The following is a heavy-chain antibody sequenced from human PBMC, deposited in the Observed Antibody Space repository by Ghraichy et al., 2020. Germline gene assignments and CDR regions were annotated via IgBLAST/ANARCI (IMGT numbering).Heavy chain of an antibody. D-gene: IGHD3-10*01. V-gene: IGHV3-74*01. CDR3: GRAGAHYFNYFDH. Sequence: GGSLRLSCAASGFTFSIYWMHWVRQVPGKGLVWVSRINSDGSSTSYADSVKGRFTISRDNAKNTLFLQMNSLRAEDTAVYYCGRAGAHYFNYFDHGGQGTLVTVSS. CDR2: INSDGSST. CDR1: GFTFSIYW. J-gene: IGHJ4*02.